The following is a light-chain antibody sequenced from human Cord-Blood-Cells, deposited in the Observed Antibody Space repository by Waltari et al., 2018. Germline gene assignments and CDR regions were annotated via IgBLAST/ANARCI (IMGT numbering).Light chain of an antibody. CDR3: QQYNNWPPIT. V-gene: IGKV3-15*01. CDR1: QSVSSN. CDR2: GAS. J-gene: IGKJ5*01. Sequence: EIVMTQSPATLSVSPGERATLSCRASQSVSSNLAWYQQKPSQAPTLLIYGASTSATGIPARFSGSGSETEFTLTISSLQSEDFAVYYCQQYNNWPPITFGQGTRLEIK.